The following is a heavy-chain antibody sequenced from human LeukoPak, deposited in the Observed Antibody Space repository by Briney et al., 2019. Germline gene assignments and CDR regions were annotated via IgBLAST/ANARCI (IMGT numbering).Heavy chain of an antibody. J-gene: IGHJ3*02. D-gene: IGHD6-25*01. V-gene: IGHV3-15*01. CDR2: IKCKTDGRTT. CDR3: TTETRAAPHAFDI. Sequence: GGSLTLSCTASGFTFSNSWMSWVRQAPGKGLEWFGRIKCKTDGRTTDYAAPVKGRFTISRDDSKNTLYLQMNSLKTEDTAVYYCTTETRAAPHAFDIWGQGTMVTVSS. CDR1: GFTFSNSW.